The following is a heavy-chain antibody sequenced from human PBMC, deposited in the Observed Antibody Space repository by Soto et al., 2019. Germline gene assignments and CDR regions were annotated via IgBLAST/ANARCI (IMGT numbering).Heavy chain of an antibody. J-gene: IGHJ6*02. D-gene: IGHD6-19*01. V-gene: IGHV4-39*01. CDR2: IYYSGST. CDR3: ARHLTGYSSGWPRDRTSGYYYGMDV. Sequence: PSETLSLTCTVSGGSISSSSYYWGWIRQPPGKGLEWIGSIYYSGSTYYNPSLKSRVTISVDTSKNQFSLKLSSVTAADTAVYYGARHLTGYSSGWPRDRTSGYYYGMDVWGQGTTVTVSS. CDR1: GGSISSSSYY.